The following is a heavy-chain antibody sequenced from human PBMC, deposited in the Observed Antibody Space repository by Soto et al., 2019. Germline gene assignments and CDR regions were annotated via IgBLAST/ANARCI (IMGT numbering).Heavy chain of an antibody. Sequence: GSLRLSCAASGFPFSDSYMAWIRQAPGKGLEEIATISSTGSTPYYADSVKGRFTISKDNAQNSLYLEMNNLRAEDTAVYYCARGQQLVANWLDPWGQGILVTVSS. J-gene: IGHJ5*02. CDR1: GFPFSDSY. V-gene: IGHV3-11*01. CDR2: ISSTGSTP. D-gene: IGHD6-6*01. CDR3: ARGQQLVANWLDP.